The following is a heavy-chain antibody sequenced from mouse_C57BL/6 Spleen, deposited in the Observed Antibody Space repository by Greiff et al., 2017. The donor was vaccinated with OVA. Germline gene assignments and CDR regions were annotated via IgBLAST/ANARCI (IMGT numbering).Heavy chain of an antibody. V-gene: IGHV1-4*01. D-gene: IGHD2-4*01. CDR2: INPSSGYT. CDR3: ARDPYDYPFDY. J-gene: IGHJ2*01. CDR1: GYTFTSYT. Sequence: QVQLKESGAELARPGASVKMSCKASGYTFTSYTMHWVKQRPGQGLEWIGYINPSSGYTKYNQKFKDKATLTADKSSSTAYMQLSSLTSEDSAVYYCARDPYDYPFDYWGQGTTLTVSS.